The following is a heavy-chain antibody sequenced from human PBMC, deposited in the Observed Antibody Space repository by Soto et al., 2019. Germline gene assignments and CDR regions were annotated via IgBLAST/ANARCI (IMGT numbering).Heavy chain of an antibody. Sequence: GGSLRLSCAASGVTFSSYAMHWVRQAPGKGLEWVAVISYDGSNKYYADSVKGRFTISRDNSKNTLYLQMNSLRAEYTAVYYCARDRTMDYWGQGTLATVSS. CDR3: ARDRTMDY. CDR1: GVTFSSYA. CDR2: ISYDGSNK. J-gene: IGHJ4*02. V-gene: IGHV3-30-3*01. D-gene: IGHD3-10*01.